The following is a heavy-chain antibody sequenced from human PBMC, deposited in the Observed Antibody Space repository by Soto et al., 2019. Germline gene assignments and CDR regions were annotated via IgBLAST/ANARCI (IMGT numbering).Heavy chain of an antibody. V-gene: IGHV3-23*01. D-gene: IGHD6-19*01. J-gene: IGHJ4*02. Sequence: VGSLRLSCAASGFTFSSYAMSWVRQAPGKGLEWVSAISGSGGSTYYADSVKGRFTISRDNSKNTLYLQMNSLRAEDTAVYYCAKDILSVAVAGTGFDYWGQGTLVTVS. CDR3: AKDILSVAVAGTGFDY. CDR1: GFTFSSYA. CDR2: ISGSGGST.